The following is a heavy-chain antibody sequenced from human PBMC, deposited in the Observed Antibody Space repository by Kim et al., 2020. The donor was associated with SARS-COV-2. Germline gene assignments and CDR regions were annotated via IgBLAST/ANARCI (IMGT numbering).Heavy chain of an antibody. CDR3: AKATRITIFGVVQN. CDR1: GFTFSSFA. J-gene: IGHJ4*02. D-gene: IGHD3-3*01. CDR2: ISGSDDST. Sequence: GGSLRLSCAASGFTFSSFAMIWVRQAPGKGLEWVSAISGSDDSTYYADSVKGRFTISRDNSKNTLYLQMNSLRAEDTAVYYCAKATRITIFGVVQNWGQGTLVTVSS. V-gene: IGHV3-23*01.